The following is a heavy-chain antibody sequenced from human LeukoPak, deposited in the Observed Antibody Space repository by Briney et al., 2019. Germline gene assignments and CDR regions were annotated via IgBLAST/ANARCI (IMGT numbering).Heavy chain of an antibody. D-gene: IGHD1-26*01. J-gene: IGHJ4*02. Sequence: WGSLRLSCAASGFTFSNYGMHWVRQAPGKGLEWVAVISYDGSNKYYADSVKGRFTISRDNSKNTLYLQMNSLRAEDTAVYYCAKDKYSGSYGPLDYWGQGTLVTVSS. CDR1: GFTFSNYG. V-gene: IGHV3-30*18. CDR2: ISYDGSNK. CDR3: AKDKYSGSYGPLDY.